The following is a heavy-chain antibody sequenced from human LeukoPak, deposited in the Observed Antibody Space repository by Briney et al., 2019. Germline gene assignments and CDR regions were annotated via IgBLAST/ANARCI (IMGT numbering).Heavy chain of an antibody. D-gene: IGHD2-8*01. CDR2: IFSHGET. Sequence: GGSLGLSCAASGFTVGNNYMNWVRQAPGKGLEWVSLIFSHGETSYADSVKGRFTISRDNSKNTLYLQMNGLRVEDTAVYYCARDPPAVSINTYAWGQGILVTVSS. V-gene: IGHV3-66*01. CDR3: ARDPPAVSINTYA. CDR1: GFTVGNNY. J-gene: IGHJ4*02.